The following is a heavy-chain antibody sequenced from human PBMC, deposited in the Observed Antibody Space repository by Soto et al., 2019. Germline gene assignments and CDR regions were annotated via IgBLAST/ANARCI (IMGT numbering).Heavy chain of an antibody. V-gene: IGHV4-59*08. D-gene: IGHD1-26*01. CDR2: VYYTGDT. J-gene: IGHJ6*02. Sequence: QVQLQQSGPRLVKPSETLSLTCTVSSGPDRSHNWGWIRQPPGRGLEWIGYVYYTGDTAYNPSLRGRVTISAVTSTTDIYMTLNSVTAADTAVYYCVRKGIYYRHGLVDVWGQGTTVSVSS. CDR3: VRKGIYYRHGLVDV. CDR1: SGPDRSHN.